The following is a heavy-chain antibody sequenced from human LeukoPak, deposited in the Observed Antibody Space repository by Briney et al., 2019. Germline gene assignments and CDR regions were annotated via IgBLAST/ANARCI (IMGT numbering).Heavy chain of an antibody. V-gene: IGHV3-7*01. J-gene: IGHJ4*02. D-gene: IGHD5-12*01. CDR2: INQDGSHK. Sequence: GGSLRLSCAASGFTVRDSWMHWVRQAAGKGLEWVANINQDGSHKYYVDSVEGRFIISRDTAKNSVHLQMNSLRAEDTAGYYCARDRGFTSYDYWGQGILVTVSS. CDR1: GFTVRDSW. CDR3: ARDRGFTSYDY.